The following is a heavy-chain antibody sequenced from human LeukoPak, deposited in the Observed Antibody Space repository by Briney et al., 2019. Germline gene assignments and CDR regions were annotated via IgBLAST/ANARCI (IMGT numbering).Heavy chain of an antibody. V-gene: IGHV3-30*18. CDR2: ISYDGDPK. CDR1: RFTSRTYG. Sequence: GGSLRLSCAASRFTSRTYGMHWVRQAPGKGLEWVAVISYDGDPKFYADSVKGRFTISRDNSKNTLYLHLNSLRAEDTAIYYCAKDVSALTYNASWPGPGFWGQGTLVSVSS. J-gene: IGHJ4*02. CDR3: AKDVSALTYNASWPGPGF. D-gene: IGHD3-10*01.